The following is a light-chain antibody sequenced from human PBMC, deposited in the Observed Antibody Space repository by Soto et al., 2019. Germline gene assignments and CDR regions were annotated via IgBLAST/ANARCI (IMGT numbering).Light chain of an antibody. J-gene: IGKJ2*01. V-gene: IGKV3-15*01. CDR1: QSVSSD. CDR3: QQYNNWPPSYT. Sequence: EIKMTQSPATLSVSPGERATLSCRASQSVSSDLAWYPQKPVQAPRLLIYGASTRAPGIPGRFTGSGSGTDFTLTISSLQSEDSAVYHCQQYNNWPPSYTFGQGTKLEIK. CDR2: GAS.